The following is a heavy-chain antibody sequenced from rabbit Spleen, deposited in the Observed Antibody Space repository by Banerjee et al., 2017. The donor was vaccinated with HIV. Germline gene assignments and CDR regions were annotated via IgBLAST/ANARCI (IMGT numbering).Heavy chain of an antibody. V-gene: IGHV1S45*01. Sequence: QEQLVEYGGDLVQPEGSLTLTCKASGFSFSSSYWICWVRQAPGKGLEWIACIYTGSSGFTYYASWAKGRFTISKTSSTMVTLQMTSLTDADTATYFCARSDDYSGANPDAFAMTRLDLWGPGTLVTVS. CDR3: ARSDDYSGANPDAFAMTRLDL. CDR2: IYTGSSGFT. CDR1: GFSFSSSYW. D-gene: IGHD2-1*01. J-gene: IGHJ3*01.